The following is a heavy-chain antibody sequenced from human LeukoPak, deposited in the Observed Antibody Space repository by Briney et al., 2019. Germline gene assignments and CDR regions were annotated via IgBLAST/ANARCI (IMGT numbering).Heavy chain of an antibody. D-gene: IGHD4-11*01. CDR3: ARVAMTTVTTNDAFDI. CDR2: INPSGGST. J-gene: IGHJ3*02. V-gene: IGHV1-46*01. CDR1: GYTFTSYY. Sequence: GASVEVSCKASGYTFTSYYMHWVRQAPGQGLEWMGIINPSGGSTSYAQKFQGRVTMTRDTSTSTVYMELSSLRSEDTAVYYCARVAMTTVTTNDAFDIWGQGTMVTVSS.